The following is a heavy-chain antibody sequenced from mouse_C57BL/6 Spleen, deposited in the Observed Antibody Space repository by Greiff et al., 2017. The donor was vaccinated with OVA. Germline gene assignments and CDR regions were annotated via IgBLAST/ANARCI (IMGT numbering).Heavy chain of an antibody. CDR2: ISSGSSTI. J-gene: IGHJ2*01. CDR1: GFTFSDYG. Sequence: EVKLMESGGGLVKPGGSLKLSCAASGFTFSDYGMHWVRQAPEKGLEWVAYISSGSSTIYYAATVKGRFTIARDNAKNTLFLQMTSLRSEDTAMYYCAREDDGYYDYWGQGTTLTVSS. V-gene: IGHV5-17*01. D-gene: IGHD2-3*01. CDR3: AREDDGYYDY.